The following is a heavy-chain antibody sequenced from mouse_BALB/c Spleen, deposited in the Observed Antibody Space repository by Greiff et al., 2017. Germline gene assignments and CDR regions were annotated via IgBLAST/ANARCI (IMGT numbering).Heavy chain of an antibody. D-gene: IGHD1-1*01. V-gene: IGHV14-3*02. CDR3: ARESITTEGNAMDY. Sequence: EVQLQQSGAELVKPGASVKLSCTASGFNIKDTYMHWVKQRPEQGLEWIGRIDPANGNTKYDPKFQGKATITADTSSNTAYLQLSSLTSEDTAVYYCARESITTEGNAMDYWGQGTSDTVSS. CDR1: GFNIKDTY. CDR2: IDPANGNT. J-gene: IGHJ4*01.